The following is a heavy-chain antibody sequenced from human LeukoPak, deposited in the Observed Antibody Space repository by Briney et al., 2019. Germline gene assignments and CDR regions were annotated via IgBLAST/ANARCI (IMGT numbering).Heavy chain of an antibody. Sequence: PSETLCLTCAVSDYSISSNNWWVWIRQPPGKGLEWIGYIYHSGSTSYNPSLKSRVSMSIDTTKNQFSLKLSSVTAVDTAIYYCARKKDSSGYFSWGQGILVTVSS. CDR2: IYHSGST. CDR1: DYSISSNNW. D-gene: IGHD3-22*01. V-gene: IGHV4-28*01. J-gene: IGHJ4*02. CDR3: ARKKDSSGYFS.